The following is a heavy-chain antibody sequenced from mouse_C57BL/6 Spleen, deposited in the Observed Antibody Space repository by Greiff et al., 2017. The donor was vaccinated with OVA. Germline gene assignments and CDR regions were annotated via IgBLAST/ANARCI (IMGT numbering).Heavy chain of an antibody. J-gene: IGHJ4*01. D-gene: IGHD3-3*01. CDR3: ARRDFYYAMDY. CDR1: GYTFTSYW. V-gene: IGHV1-52*01. Sequence: QVQLQQSGAELVRPGSSVKLSCKASGYTFTSYWMHWVKQRPIQGLEWIGNIDPSDIETHYNQKFKDKATLTVDKSSSTAYMQLSSLTSEDSAVYYCARRDFYYAMDYWGQGTSVTVSS. CDR2: IDPSDIET.